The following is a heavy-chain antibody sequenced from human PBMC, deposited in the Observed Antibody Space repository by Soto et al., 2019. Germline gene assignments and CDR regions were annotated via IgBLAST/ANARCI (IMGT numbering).Heavy chain of an antibody. D-gene: IGHD6-19*01. Sequence: SGPTLVNPTQTLTLTCTFSGFSLNTRGVGVGWIRQPPGKALEWLALIYWDDDKRYSPSLKSRLTITKDTSKNQVVLTMTNMDPVDTATYYCARILQGSGWSPYYFDYWGQGTLVTVSS. CDR3: ARILQGSGWSPYYFDY. CDR2: IYWDDDK. CDR1: GFSLNTRGVG. V-gene: IGHV2-5*02. J-gene: IGHJ4*02.